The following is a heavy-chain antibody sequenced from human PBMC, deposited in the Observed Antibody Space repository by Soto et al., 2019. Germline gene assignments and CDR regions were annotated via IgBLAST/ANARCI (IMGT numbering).Heavy chain of an antibody. CDR3: AKEEGVAAAGTLDY. Sequence: GGSLRLSCAASGFTFSSYGMHWVRQAPGKGLEWVAVISYDGSNKYYADSVKGRFTISRDNSKNTLYLQMNSLRAEDTAVYYCAKEEGVAAAGTLDYWGQGTLVTVSS. V-gene: IGHV3-30*18. D-gene: IGHD6-13*01. J-gene: IGHJ4*02. CDR1: GFTFSSYG. CDR2: ISYDGSNK.